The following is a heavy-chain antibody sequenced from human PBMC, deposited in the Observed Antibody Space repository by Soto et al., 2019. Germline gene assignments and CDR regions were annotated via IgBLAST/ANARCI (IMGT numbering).Heavy chain of an antibody. CDR1: GYTFTSYG. CDR2: ISAYNGNT. D-gene: IGHD3-22*01. CDR3: AREGYYYDSSGYYYYYGMDV. J-gene: IGHJ6*04. Sequence: ASVKVSCKASGYTFTSYGISWVRQAPGQGLEWMGWISAYNGNTNYAQKLQGRVTMTTDTSTSTAYMELRSLRSDDTAVYYCAREGYYYDSSGYYYYYGMDVWGKGTTVTVSS. V-gene: IGHV1-18*01.